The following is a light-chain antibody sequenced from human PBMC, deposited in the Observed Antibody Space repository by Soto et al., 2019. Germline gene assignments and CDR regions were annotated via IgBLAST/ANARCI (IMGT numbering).Light chain of an antibody. V-gene: IGKV3-11*01. CDR1: HSVTTY. CDR2: HAS. CDR3: QQRSNWPLT. J-gene: IGKJ4*01. Sequence: IVLTQSPATLSLSPGDRATLSCRASHSVTTYLGWYQQKPGQAPRLLIYHASQRATGIPVRFSGSGSGTDFTLTISSLEPEDSAIYFCQQRSNWPLTFGGGTRVEI.